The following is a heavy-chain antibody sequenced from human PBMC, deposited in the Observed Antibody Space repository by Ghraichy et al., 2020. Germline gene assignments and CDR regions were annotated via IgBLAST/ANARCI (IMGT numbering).Heavy chain of an antibody. CDR2: LIPVLGTT. D-gene: IGHD6-13*01. CDR3: ARSIAAAAKTWFDP. Sequence: SVKVSCKASGDTFSSNVIHWVRRAPGQGLEWMGSLIPVLGTTNYAQKFQDRVTITADESTNTAYMGLTSLRSEDTAVYYCARSIAAAAKTWFDPWGQGTLVTISA. J-gene: IGHJ5*02. CDR1: GDTFSSNV. V-gene: IGHV1-69*11.